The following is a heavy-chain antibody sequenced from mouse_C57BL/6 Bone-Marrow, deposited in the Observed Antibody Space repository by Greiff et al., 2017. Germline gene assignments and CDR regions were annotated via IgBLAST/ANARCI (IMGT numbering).Heavy chain of an antibody. J-gene: IGHJ3*01. V-gene: IGHV14-2*01. CDR3: AVYGSSFFAY. CDR1: GFNIKDYY. Sequence: EVQLQQSGAELVKPGASVKLSCTASGFNIKDYYMHWVKQRTEQGLEWIGRIDPEDGDTKYAPKFQGKDTITADTSSNTAYLQLSGLTSEYTAVYYCAVYGSSFFAYWGQGTLVTVSA. CDR2: IDPEDGDT. D-gene: IGHD1-1*01.